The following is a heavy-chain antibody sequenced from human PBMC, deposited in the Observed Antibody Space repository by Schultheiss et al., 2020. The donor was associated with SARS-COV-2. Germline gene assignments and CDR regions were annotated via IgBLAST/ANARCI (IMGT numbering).Heavy chain of an antibody. J-gene: IGHJ4*02. D-gene: IGHD3-10*01. CDR3: VSVWFGELSSVGDADY. V-gene: IGHV1-18*04. CDR1: GYTFNTYG. CDR2: ISAYNGNT. Sequence: ASVKVSCKASGYTFNTYGISWVRQAPGQGLEWMGWISAYNGNTNYAQKFQGRVTMTRNTSISTAYMELSSLRSEDTAVYYCVSVWFGELSSVGDADYWGQGTLVTVSS.